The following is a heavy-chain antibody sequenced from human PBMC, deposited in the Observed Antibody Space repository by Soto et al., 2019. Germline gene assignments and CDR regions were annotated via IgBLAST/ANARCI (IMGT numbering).Heavy chain of an antibody. CDR3: ARASQEAAASTYYFDY. CDR2: IIPIFGTA. J-gene: IGHJ4*02. CDR1: GGTFSSYA. D-gene: IGHD6-13*01. V-gene: IGHV1-69*01. Sequence: QVQLVQSGAEVKKPGSSVKVSCKASGGTFSSYAISWVRQAPGQGLEWMGGIIPIFGTANYAQKFQGRVTINADESTSTAYMELSSRRAEDTAVYYCARASQEAAASTYYFDYWGKGTLVPVSS.